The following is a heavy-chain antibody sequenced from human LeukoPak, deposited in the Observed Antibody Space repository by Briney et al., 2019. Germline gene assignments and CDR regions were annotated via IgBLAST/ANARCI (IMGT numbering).Heavy chain of an antibody. D-gene: IGHD3-3*01. CDR1: GFTFGDYS. CDR3: TRDHDFWSDPFDV. V-gene: IGHV3-49*04. Sequence: GGSLRLSCTASGFTFGDYSLSWVRQAPEKGLEWVGFIRRKGYGGTTEYAPSVKGRFIISRDDSKSTAYLQMNSLKTEDTAVYYCTRDHDFWSDPFDVWGKGTTVTVSS. J-gene: IGHJ6*04. CDR2: IRRKGYGGTT.